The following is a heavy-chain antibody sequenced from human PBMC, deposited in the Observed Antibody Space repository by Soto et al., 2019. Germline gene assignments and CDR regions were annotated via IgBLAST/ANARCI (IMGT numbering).Heavy chain of an antibody. CDR2: MNPNSGNT. Sequence: ASVKVSCKASGYTFTSYDINWVRQATGQGLEWMGWMNPNSGNTGYAQKFQGRVTMTRNTSISTAYMELSSLRSEDTAVYYCARRYYDFWSGYYPSGKDYYYYMDVWGKGTTVTVSS. CDR3: ARRYYDFWSGYYPSGKDYYYYMDV. CDR1: GYTFTSYD. J-gene: IGHJ6*03. D-gene: IGHD3-3*01. V-gene: IGHV1-8*01.